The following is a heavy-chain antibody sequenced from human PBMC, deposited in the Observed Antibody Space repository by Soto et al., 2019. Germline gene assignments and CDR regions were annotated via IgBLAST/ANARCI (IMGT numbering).Heavy chain of an antibody. CDR1: GFTFTNYA. CDR3: ALHKFYDAMKSSVH. D-gene: IGHD3-3*01. CDR2: MRGNGDTT. J-gene: IGHJ1*01. V-gene: IGHV3-23*01. Sequence: GGSLRLSCAASGFTFTNYAMSWVRQAPGKGLEWVSAMRGNGDTTYCADSVKGRFTISIDNSKKTQCLQMDSLRAEDTAAYYFALHKFYDAMKSSVHWGQGTQVTGSS.